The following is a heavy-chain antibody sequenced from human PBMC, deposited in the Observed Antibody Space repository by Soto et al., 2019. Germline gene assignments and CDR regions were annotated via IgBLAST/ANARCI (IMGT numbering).Heavy chain of an antibody. V-gene: IGHV1-69*13. D-gene: IGHD5-18*01. CDR3: ARDFRGYSYGYYYGMDV. J-gene: IGHJ6*02. CDR1: GGTFSSYA. CDR2: IIPIFGTA. Sequence: GASVKVSCKASGGTFSSYAISWVRQAPGQGLEWMGGIIPIFGTANYAQKFQGRVTITADESTSTAYMELSSLRSEDTAVYYCARDFRGYSYGYYYGMDVWGQGTTVTVSS.